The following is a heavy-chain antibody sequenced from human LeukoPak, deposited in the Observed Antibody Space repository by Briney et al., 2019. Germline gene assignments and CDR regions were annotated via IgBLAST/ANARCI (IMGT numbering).Heavy chain of an antibody. D-gene: IGHD6-13*01. Sequence: ASENLSCKSSVYTFNLLGFCWMWHAHAQGNEWMGLISGYNGETRSARKFQGRLTMTPDTSMTTVYMELRSLTCEHTAGYYCARDRDITAVTRTRLDYWGQGTLVTVSS. CDR1: VYTFNLLG. CDR2: ISGYNGET. J-gene: IGHJ4*02. CDR3: ARDRDITAVTRTRLDY. V-gene: IGHV1-18*01.